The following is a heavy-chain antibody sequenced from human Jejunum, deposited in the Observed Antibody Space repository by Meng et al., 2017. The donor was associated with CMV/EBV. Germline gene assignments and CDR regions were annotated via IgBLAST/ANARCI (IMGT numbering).Heavy chain of an antibody. J-gene: IGHJ6*02. CDR1: FTFTPSW. D-gene: IGHD5-18*01. CDR2: INQDEGEK. CDR3: ARISKYRYGVYGMDV. V-gene: IGHV3-7*01. Sequence: FTFTPSWMAWVRQAPGKGLEWVANINQDEGEKYYVDSVYGRFTVSRDNAKNSLYLEMNSLRAEDTAVYYCARISKYRYGVYGMDVWGQGTTVTVSS.